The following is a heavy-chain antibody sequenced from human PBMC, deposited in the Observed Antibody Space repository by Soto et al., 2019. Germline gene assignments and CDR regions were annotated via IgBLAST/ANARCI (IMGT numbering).Heavy chain of an antibody. CDR3: ARVRYHYGSGSYYYYGMDV. J-gene: IGHJ6*02. CDR2: ISAHNGNT. V-gene: IGHV1-18*01. D-gene: IGHD3-10*01. Sequence: ASVKVSCKASGYTFSSYGISWVRQAPGQGLEWMGWISAHNGNTNYAQRLQDRVTVTTDTSTSIVNMELRSLRSDDTAVYYCARVRYHYGSGSYYYYGMDVWGQGTTVTVS. CDR1: GYTFSSYG.